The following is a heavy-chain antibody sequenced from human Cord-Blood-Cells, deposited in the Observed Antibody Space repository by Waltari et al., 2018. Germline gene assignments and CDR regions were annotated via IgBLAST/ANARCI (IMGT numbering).Heavy chain of an antibody. Sequence: EVQLLESGGGLVQPGGSLRLSCAASGLTFSSHAMSWVRSAPGKGLEWVSAISGSGGSTYYADSVKGRFTISRDNSKNTLYLQMNSLRAEDTAVYYCAKDKGYGSGSYFDYWGQGTLVTVSS. CDR2: ISGSGGST. CDR1: GLTFSSHA. J-gene: IGHJ4*02. D-gene: IGHD3-10*01. V-gene: IGHV3-23*01. CDR3: AKDKGYGSGSYFDY.